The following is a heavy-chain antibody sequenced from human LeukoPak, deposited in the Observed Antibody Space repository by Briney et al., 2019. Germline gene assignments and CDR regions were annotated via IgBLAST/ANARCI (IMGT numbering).Heavy chain of an antibody. CDR3: ARDGGGSSWYLGIWFDY. CDR2: ISTSSSYI. J-gene: IGHJ4*02. CDR1: GFTFSTYS. D-gene: IGHD6-13*01. Sequence: GGSLRLSCAASGFTFSTYSMNWVRQAPGKGLEWVSSISTSSSYIYYADSLKGRFTISRDNAKNSLYLQMNSLRAEDTAVYYCARDGGGSSWYLGIWFDYWGQGTLVTVSS. V-gene: IGHV3-21*01.